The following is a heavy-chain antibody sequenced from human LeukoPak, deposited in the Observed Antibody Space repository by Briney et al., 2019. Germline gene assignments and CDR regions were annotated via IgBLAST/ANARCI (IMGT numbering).Heavy chain of an antibody. CDR3: ARELNGAFDP. V-gene: IGHV3-20*04. J-gene: IGHJ5*02. Sequence: PGGSLRLSCAASGFTFDDYAMHWVRQVPGKGLQWVSGISGNGDSTGYADSVKGRFTISRDNAKNSLYLQMNSLRAEDTAVYYCARELNGAFDPWGQGTLVTVSS. CDR1: GFTFDDYA. D-gene: IGHD1-1*01. CDR2: ISGNGDST.